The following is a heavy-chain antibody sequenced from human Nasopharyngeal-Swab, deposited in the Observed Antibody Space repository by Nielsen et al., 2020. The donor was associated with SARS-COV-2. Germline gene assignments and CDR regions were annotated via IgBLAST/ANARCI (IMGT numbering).Heavy chain of an antibody. J-gene: IGHJ6*02. V-gene: IGHV1-69*13. CDR1: GGTFSSYA. D-gene: IGHD3-9*01. Sequence: SVKVSCKASGGTFSSYAISGVRQPPGQGLEWMGGIIPIFGTANYAQKFQGRVTITADESTSTAYMELSSLRSEDTAVYYCARDRYDILTGYYPPPYYGMDVWGQGTTVTVSS. CDR2: IIPIFGTA. CDR3: ARDRYDILTGYYPPPYYGMDV.